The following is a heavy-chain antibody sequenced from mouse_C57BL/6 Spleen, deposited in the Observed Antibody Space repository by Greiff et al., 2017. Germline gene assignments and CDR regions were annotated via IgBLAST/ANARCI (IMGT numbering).Heavy chain of an antibody. CDR1: GYTFTSSG. V-gene: IGHV1-81*01. CDR2: IYHRSGNT. J-gene: IGHJ4*01. CDR3: ARATVVFYAMDY. D-gene: IGHD1-1*01. Sequence: VKLMESGAELARPGASVKLSCKASGYTFTSSGISWVKQRTGQGLEWIGEIYHRSGNTYYNEKFTGKATLTADKSSSTAYMELRSLTSEDSAVYFCARATVVFYAMDYWGQGTSVTVSS.